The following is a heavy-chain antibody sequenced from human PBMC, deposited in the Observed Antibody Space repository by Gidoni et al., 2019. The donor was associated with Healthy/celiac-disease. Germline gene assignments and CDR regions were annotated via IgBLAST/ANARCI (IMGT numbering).Heavy chain of an antibody. Sequence: QVQLVASGGGVVQPGRSLRLSCAASGFTFSSSGMHWVRQAPGKGLEWVAVIWYDGSNKYYADSVKGRFTISRDNSKNTLYLQMNSLRAEDTAVYYCARDPGGITMVRGVGGLFDYWGQGTLVTVSS. CDR1: GFTFSSSG. D-gene: IGHD3-10*01. CDR2: IWYDGSNK. J-gene: IGHJ4*02. V-gene: IGHV3-33*01. CDR3: ARDPGGITMVRGVGGLFDY.